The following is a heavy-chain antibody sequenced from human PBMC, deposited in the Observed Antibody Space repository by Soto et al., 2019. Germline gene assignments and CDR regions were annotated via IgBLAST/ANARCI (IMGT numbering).Heavy chain of an antibody. Sequence: PGGSLRLSCAASGFTFSSYAMSWVRQAPGKGLEWVSAISGSGGSTYYADSVKGRFTISRDNSKNTLYLQMNSLRAEDTAVYYCAKDPGGQQLVMGFYYWGQGTLVTVSS. CDR3: AKDPGGQQLVMGFYY. D-gene: IGHD6-13*01. V-gene: IGHV3-23*01. CDR1: GFTFSSYA. J-gene: IGHJ4*02. CDR2: ISGSGGST.